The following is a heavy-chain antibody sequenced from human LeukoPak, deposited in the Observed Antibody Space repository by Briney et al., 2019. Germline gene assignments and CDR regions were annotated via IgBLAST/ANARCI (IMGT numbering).Heavy chain of an antibody. Sequence: ASVRVSCKASGYTFTSYDINRVRQAAGQGLESMGWMNPNSGNTGYAQKFQGRVTMTRNTSISTAYMELSSLRSEDTAVYYCARTYGDYPAWYYYYGMDVWGQGTTVTVSS. CDR1: GYTFTSYD. J-gene: IGHJ6*02. D-gene: IGHD4-17*01. CDR3: ARTYGDYPAWYYYYGMDV. CDR2: MNPNSGNT. V-gene: IGHV1-8*01.